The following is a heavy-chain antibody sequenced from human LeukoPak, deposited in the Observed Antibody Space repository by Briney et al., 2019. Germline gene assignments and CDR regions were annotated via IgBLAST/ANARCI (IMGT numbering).Heavy chain of an antibody. CDR2: IYYSWST. Sequence: SETLSLTCTVSGGSISSYYSIWIRQPPGKGREGSGYIYYSWSTNYNPSLQSRVTISVDTSKNQSSLKLSSVTAADTAVYYCARDPRGDYGGVDYWGQGTLVTVSS. V-gene: IGHV4-59*12. CDR1: GGSISSYY. CDR3: ARDPRGDYGGVDY. J-gene: IGHJ4*02. D-gene: IGHD4-17*01.